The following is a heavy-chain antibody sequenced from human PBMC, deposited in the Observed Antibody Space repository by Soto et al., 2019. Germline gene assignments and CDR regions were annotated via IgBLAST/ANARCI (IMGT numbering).Heavy chain of an antibody. D-gene: IGHD6-19*01. J-gene: IGHJ4*02. Sequence: EVQLVESGGGMVQPGGSLRVSCAASGFTLSSYSMHWVRQAPGQGLEWVSYISGSGGTIYYADSVKGRFTISRDNAKNSLSVQMNSLRDEDTAVYFCARETGLRSSGWSYYFAFWGQGTRVTVSS. CDR2: ISGSGGTI. V-gene: IGHV3-48*02. CDR1: GFTLSSYS. CDR3: ARETGLRSSGWSYYFAF.